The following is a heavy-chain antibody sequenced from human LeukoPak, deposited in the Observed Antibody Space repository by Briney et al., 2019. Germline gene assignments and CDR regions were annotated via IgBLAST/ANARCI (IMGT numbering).Heavy chain of an antibody. V-gene: IGHV4-34*01. D-gene: IGHD3-22*01. Sequence: SETLSLTCAAYGGSFSGYYWSWIRQPPGKGLEWIGEINHSGSTNYNPSLESRVTISVDTSKNQFSLKLSSVTAADTAVYYCARSPRDSSGYWGFDYWGQGTLVTVSS. CDR3: ARSPRDSSGYWGFDY. CDR1: GGSFSGYY. J-gene: IGHJ4*02. CDR2: INHSGST.